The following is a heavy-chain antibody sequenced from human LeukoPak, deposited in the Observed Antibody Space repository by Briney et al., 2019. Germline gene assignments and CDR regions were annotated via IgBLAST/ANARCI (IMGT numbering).Heavy chain of an antibody. CDR2: IYPGDSDT. CDR3: ARQSRMVRGAIDAFDI. V-gene: IGHV5-51*01. J-gene: IGHJ3*02. CDR1: GYSFTSYW. D-gene: IGHD3-10*01. Sequence: GESLKISCKGSGYSFTSYWIGWVRQTPGKGLEWMGIIYPGDSDTRYSPSFQGQVTISADKSISTAYLQWSSLKASDTAMYYCARQSRMVRGAIDAFDIWGQGTMVTVSS.